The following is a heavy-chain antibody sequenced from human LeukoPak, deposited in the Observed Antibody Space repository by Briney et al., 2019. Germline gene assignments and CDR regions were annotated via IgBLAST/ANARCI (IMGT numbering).Heavy chain of an antibody. Sequence: PSETLCVTCAVSGGSISSSNWWSWVRQPPGKGLEWIGEIYHSGSTNYNPSLKSRATISVDKSKNQFSLKLSSVTAADTAVYYCARGYSSDFDYWGQGSLVTVSS. J-gene: IGHJ4*02. D-gene: IGHD6-19*01. CDR3: ARGYSSDFDY. CDR1: GGSISSSNW. CDR2: IYHSGST. V-gene: IGHV4-4*02.